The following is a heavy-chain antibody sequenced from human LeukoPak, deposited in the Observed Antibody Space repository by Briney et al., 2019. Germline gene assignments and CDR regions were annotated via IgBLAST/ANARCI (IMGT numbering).Heavy chain of an antibody. D-gene: IGHD3-10*01. Sequence: ASVKVSCKASGYTFADYYMNWVRQAPGQGLEWMGWINPDNGGTNYAQKFQGRVTMTRDTSITTAYMELTSLRSDDTAVYYCARDLFYSVSGTYYNVGRVFNYWGQGTLVTVSS. V-gene: IGHV1-2*02. CDR3: ARDLFYSVSGTYYNVGRVFNY. J-gene: IGHJ4*02. CDR2: INPDNGGT. CDR1: GYTFADYY.